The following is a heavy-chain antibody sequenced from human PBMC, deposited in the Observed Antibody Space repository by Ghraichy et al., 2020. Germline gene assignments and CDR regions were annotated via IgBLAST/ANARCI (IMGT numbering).Heavy chain of an antibody. V-gene: IGHV3-30*02. Sequence: GGSLRLSCAASGFTLSSYGMHWVRQAPGKGLEWVAFIQDDGSNKFYADSVKGRFTISRDNSKNTLYLQMNSLRAEDTAVYYCATREWGIAVAGTGYWGQGTLVTVSS. CDR2: IQDDGSNK. D-gene: IGHD6-19*01. CDR1: GFTLSSYG. J-gene: IGHJ4*02. CDR3: ATREWGIAVAGTGY.